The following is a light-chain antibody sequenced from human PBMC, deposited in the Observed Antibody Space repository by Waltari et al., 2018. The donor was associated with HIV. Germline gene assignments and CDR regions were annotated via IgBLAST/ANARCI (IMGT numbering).Light chain of an antibody. CDR2: EVS. CDR1: TSDIGGYTH. V-gene: IGLV2-14*01. J-gene: IGLJ2*01. Sequence: QSAPTQPASVSGSPGQSITISCTGTTSDIGGYTHVSWYQQHPDKAPKLVIYEVSNRPSGVSNRLSGSKSVNTASLTISGLQAEDEADYYCSSYTSSSTVVFGGGTKLTVL. CDR3: SSYTSSSTVV.